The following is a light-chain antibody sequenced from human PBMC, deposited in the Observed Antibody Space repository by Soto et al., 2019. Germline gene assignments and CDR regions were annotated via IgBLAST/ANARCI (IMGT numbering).Light chain of an antibody. J-gene: IGKJ1*01. CDR3: QQYGGSPRT. CDR2: GAS. CDR1: QSVSSSY. V-gene: IGKV3-20*01. Sequence: PGNRATLSCRASQSVSSSYLAWYQQKPGQAPRLLIYGASSRATGIPDRFSGSGSGTEFTLTISRLEPEDFAVYYCQQYGGSPRTFGQGTKVDI.